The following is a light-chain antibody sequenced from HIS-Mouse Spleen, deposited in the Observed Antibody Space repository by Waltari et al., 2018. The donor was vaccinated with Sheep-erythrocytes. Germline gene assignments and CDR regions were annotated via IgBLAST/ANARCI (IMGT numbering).Light chain of an antibody. CDR2: DAS. Sequence: DIQMTQSPSSLSASVGDRVTITCQASQDISNSLNWYQQKPGKAPKLLIYDASNLDTGVPSRFSGSGSGTDFTFTISSLQPEDFATYYCLQDYNYPYTFGQGTKLEIK. J-gene: IGKJ2*01. CDR1: QDISNS. CDR3: LQDYNYPYT. V-gene: IGKV1-33*01.